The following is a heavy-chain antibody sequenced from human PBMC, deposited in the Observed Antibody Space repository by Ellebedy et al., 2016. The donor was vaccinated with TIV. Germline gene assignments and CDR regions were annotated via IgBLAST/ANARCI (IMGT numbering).Heavy chain of an antibody. CDR2: INSDGSST. V-gene: IGHV3-74*01. Sequence: GESLKISCAASGFTFSSYWMHWVRQAPGKGLVWVSRINSDGSSTSYADSVKGRFTISRDNAKNTLYLQMNSLRAEDTAVYYCARPQSPYSSGWYVDWGQGTLVTVSS. D-gene: IGHD6-19*01. J-gene: IGHJ4*02. CDR1: GFTFSSYW. CDR3: ARPQSPYSSGWYVD.